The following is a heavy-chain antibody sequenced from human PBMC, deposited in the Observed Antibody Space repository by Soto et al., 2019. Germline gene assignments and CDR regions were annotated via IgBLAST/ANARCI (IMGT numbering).Heavy chain of an antibody. J-gene: IGHJ6*02. CDR2: IIPIFGTA. V-gene: IGHV1-69*13. CDR3: ARVEAEEVVYYYYGMDV. CDR1: GGTFSSYA. Sequence: SVKVSCKASGGTFSSYAISWVRQAPGQGLEWMGGIIPIFGTANYAQKFQGRVTITADESTSTAYMELSSLRSEDTAVFYCARVEAEEVVYYYYGMDVWGQGTTVTVSS.